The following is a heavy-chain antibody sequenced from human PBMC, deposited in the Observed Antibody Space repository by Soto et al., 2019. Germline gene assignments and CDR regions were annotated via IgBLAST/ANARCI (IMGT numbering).Heavy chain of an antibody. CDR2: IYSSGST. J-gene: IGHJ5*02. V-gene: IGHV4-4*07. CDR3: ARGLSALDP. D-gene: IGHD3-16*01. CDR1: GASMNTYF. Sequence: PSETLSLTCVVSGASMNTYFWSWIRQPAGKGLEWIGRIYSSGSTNYNPSLKSRVTMSVDTSKSQFSLRLNSMTAADTAVYYCARGLSALDPWGQGTLVTVYS.